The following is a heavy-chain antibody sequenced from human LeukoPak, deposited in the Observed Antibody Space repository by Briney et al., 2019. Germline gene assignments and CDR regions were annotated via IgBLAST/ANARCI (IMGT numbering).Heavy chain of an antibody. J-gene: IGHJ4*02. CDR3: AHGDRLLRFSPRV. D-gene: IGHD3-3*01. CDR1: GFTFSSYA. Sequence: GGSLRLSCAASGFTFSSYAMSWVRQAPGKGLEWVSAISGSGGSTYYADSVKGRFTISRDNSRNTLYLQMNSLRAEDTAVYYCAHGDRLLRFSPRVWGQGTLVTVSS. V-gene: IGHV3-23*01. CDR2: ISGSGGST.